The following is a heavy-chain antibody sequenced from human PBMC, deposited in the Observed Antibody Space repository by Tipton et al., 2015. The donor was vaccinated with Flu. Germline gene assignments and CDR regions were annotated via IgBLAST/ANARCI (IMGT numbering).Heavy chain of an antibody. J-gene: IGHJ4*02. CDR1: GFTVSTDY. CDR3: ASLTGDDY. CDR2: ISSSGSTI. V-gene: IGHV3-11*04. Sequence: SLRLSCAASGFTVSTDYMSWVRQAPGKGLEWLAYISSSGSTISYADSVRGRFAISRDNAKNSLYLQLNSLGAEDTAVYYCASLTGDDYWGQGDLVTVSS. D-gene: IGHD7-27*01.